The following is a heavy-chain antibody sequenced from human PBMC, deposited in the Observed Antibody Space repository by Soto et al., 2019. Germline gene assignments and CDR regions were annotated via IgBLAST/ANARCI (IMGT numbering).Heavy chain of an antibody. CDR3: ARTYCAADCPRRDFDY. CDR2: INPSGGRT. CDR1: GDSHSSYN. D-gene: IGHD2-21*02. Sequence: TSVKVSCKACGDSHSSYNMRWVRQAPEQGLEWMGIINPSGGRTSYAQKFQDRVTMTRDTSTNTVYMELSSLRSDDTAVYYCARTYCAADCPRRDFDYWGQGTLVTVSS. V-gene: IGHV1-46*01. J-gene: IGHJ4*02.